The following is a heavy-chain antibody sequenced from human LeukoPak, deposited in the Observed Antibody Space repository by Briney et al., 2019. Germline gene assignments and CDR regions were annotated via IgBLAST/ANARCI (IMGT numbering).Heavy chain of an antibody. CDR2: INHSGST. V-gene: IGHV4-38-2*01. J-gene: IGHJ4*02. CDR1: GYSISSGYY. CDR3: ARAFWDTAMGIDY. D-gene: IGHD5-18*01. Sequence: PSETLSLTCAVSGYSISSGYYWGWIRQPPGKGLEWIGEINHSGSTNYNPSLKSRVTISVDTSKNQFSLKLSSVTAADTAVYYCARAFWDTAMGIDYWGQGTLVTVSS.